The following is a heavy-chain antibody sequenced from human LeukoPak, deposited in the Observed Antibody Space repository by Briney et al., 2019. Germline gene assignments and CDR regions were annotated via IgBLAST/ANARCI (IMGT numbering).Heavy chain of an antibody. V-gene: IGHV3-30*02. CDR1: GFTFSGSG. CDR2: IRYHGSDK. J-gene: IGHJ4*02. Sequence: GESLRLSCAASGFTFSGSGMHWVRQAPGKGLEWVAFIRYHGSDKFYADSVKGRFTISRDNSKNTLYLQMNSLRPEDTSVYYCARSPTSWYFDYWGQGTLVTVSS. D-gene: IGHD2-2*01. CDR3: ARSPTSWYFDY.